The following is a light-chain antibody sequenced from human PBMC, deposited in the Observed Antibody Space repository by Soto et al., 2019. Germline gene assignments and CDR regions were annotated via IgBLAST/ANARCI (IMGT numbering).Light chain of an antibody. Sequence: EIVMTQSPPSLTVTPGEPASISCRSSQRLLHSNGNTFLDWYLQKPGQSPQLLIYLGSNRASGVPDGVSGSEAGTDFTLKISRVEAEDVGVYYCMQALQTPYTFGQGTTLENK. CDR1: QRLLHSNGNTF. J-gene: IGKJ2*01. V-gene: IGKV2-28*01. CDR2: LGS. CDR3: MQALQTPYT.